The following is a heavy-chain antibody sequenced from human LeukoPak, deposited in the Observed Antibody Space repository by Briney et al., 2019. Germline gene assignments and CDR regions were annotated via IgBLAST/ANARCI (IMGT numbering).Heavy chain of an antibody. J-gene: IGHJ4*02. Sequence: GGSLRLSCAASEPTFSFYGMHWVRQAPGKGLEWVTFIRFDGGSEYYADSVKGRFTISRDNSKNTLYLQMNSLRAEDTAVYYCAKEGRRLRGSHTNYFDYWGQGTLVTVSS. CDR3: AKEGRRLRGSHTNYFDY. D-gene: IGHD3-16*01. V-gene: IGHV3-30*02. CDR1: EPTFSFYG. CDR2: IRFDGGSE.